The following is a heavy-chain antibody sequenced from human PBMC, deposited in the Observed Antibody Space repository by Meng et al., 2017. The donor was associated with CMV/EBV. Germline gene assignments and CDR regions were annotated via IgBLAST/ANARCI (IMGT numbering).Heavy chain of an antibody. CDR3: ARDPPSAWDIVVVVAAPTYGMDV. CDR1: GFTVSSNY. CDR2: ISYDGSNK. J-gene: IGHJ6*02. V-gene: IGHV3-30*03. Sequence: GESLKISCAASGFTVSSNYMSWVRQAPGKGLEWVAVISYDGSNKYYADSVKGRFTISRDNSKNTLYLQMNSLRAEDTAVYYCARDPPSAWDIVVVVAAPTYGMDVWGQGTTVTVSS. D-gene: IGHD2-15*01.